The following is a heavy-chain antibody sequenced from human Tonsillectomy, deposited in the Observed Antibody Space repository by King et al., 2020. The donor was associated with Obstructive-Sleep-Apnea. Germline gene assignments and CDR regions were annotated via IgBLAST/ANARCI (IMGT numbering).Heavy chain of an antibody. CDR2: IYYTGNT. CDR3: AGDYGDYKVDY. D-gene: IGHD4-17*01. J-gene: IGHJ4*01. Sequence: QLQESGPRLVKPWETLSLTCTVSGGSFGAYYWSWIRQPPGRGLEWIGNIYYTGNTNYNPSLKSRITMSVDTSKKQFSLKLRSVTTADTAVYFCAGDYGDYKVDYWGQGSLVTVPS. CDR1: GGSFGAYY. V-gene: IGHV4-59*01.